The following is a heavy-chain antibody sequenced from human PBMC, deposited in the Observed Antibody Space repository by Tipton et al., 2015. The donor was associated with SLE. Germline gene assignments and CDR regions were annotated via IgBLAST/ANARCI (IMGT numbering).Heavy chain of an antibody. J-gene: IGHJ4*01. CDR3: ARDAVVCTSTACYHDY. CDR2: VYTNGGT. V-gene: IGHV4-61*02. D-gene: IGHD2-2*01. CDR1: GDSITGGRYY. Sequence: TLSLTCTVSGDSITGGRYYWSWIRQPVGKGLEWIGRVYTNGGTNSNPSLRSRVAFSIDTSKNQFSLELDSVTAADTAVYFCARDAVVCTSTACYHDYWGQGTLVTVSS.